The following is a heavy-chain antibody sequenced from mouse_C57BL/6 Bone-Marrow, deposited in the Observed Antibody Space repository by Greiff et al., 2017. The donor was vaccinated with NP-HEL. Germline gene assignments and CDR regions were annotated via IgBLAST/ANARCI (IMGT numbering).Heavy chain of an antibody. D-gene: IGHD2-3*01. V-gene: IGHV1-81*01. CDR3: ARGGYYRNYYAMDY. Sequence: VKLVESGAELARPGASVKLSCKASGYTFTSYGISWVKQRTGQGLEWIGEIYPRSGNTYYNEKFKGKATLTADKSSSTAYMELRSLTSEDSAVYFCARGGYYRNYYAMDYWGQGTSVTVSS. CDR1: GYTFTSYG. CDR2: IYPRSGNT. J-gene: IGHJ4*01.